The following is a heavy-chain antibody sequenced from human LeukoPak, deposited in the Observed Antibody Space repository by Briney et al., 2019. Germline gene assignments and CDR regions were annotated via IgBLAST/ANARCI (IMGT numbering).Heavy chain of an antibody. CDR2: IYYSGST. Sequence: SEALSLTCTVSGGSISSYYWSWIRQPPGKGLEWIGYIYYSGSTNYNPSLKSRVTISVDTSKNQFSLKLSSVTAADTAVYYCARDRGDFDYWGQGTLVTVSS. CDR3: ARDRGDFDY. V-gene: IGHV4-59*01. J-gene: IGHJ4*02. D-gene: IGHD3-16*01. CDR1: GGSISSYY.